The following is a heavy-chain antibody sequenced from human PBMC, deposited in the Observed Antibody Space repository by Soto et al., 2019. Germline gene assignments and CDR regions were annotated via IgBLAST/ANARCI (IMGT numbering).Heavy chain of an antibody. Sequence: QVQLVQSGAEMKTPGSSVNVSCTLSGGAFNNYVISWVRQAPGQGLEWVGSIVPIYRSSLFAQKFQGRVTLSEDEITITVYMKMSSLRTADTAIYYCARDEWGYRYYYYAMDIWGQGTAVTVSS. J-gene: IGHJ6*02. CDR1: GGAFNNYV. V-gene: IGHV1-69*18. CDR2: IVPIYRSS. D-gene: IGHD1-26*01. CDR3: ARDEWGYRYYYYAMDI.